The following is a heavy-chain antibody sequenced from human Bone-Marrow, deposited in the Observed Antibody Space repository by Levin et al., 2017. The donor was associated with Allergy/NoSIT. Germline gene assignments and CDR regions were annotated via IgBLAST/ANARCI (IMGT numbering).Heavy chain of an antibody. CDR1: GYTFTSYY. CDR3: AREDIVFVTGTREDYYYYGMDG. D-gene: IGHD1-7*01. V-gene: IGHV1-46*01. CDR2: INPSGGST. J-gene: IGHJ6*02. Sequence: GESLKISCKASGYTFTSYYMHWVRQAPGQGLEWMGIINPSGGSTSYAQKFQGRVTMTRDTSTSTVYMELSSLRSEDTAVYYCAREDIVFVTGTREDYYYYGMDGWGQGTTVTVSS.